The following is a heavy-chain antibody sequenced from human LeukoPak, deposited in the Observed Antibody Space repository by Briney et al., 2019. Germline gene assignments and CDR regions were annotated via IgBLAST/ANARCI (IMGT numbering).Heavy chain of an antibody. Sequence: SVKVSCKASGGAFSSYTISWVRQAPGQGLEWMGGIIPIFGTTNYAQRFQGRVTISADESTSTAYMELSSLRSEDTAVYYCASVWFGPTIHGYFQHWGQGTLATVSS. CDR2: IIPIFGTT. CDR1: GGAFSSYT. CDR3: ASVWFGPTIHGYFQH. D-gene: IGHD3-10*01. V-gene: IGHV1-69*13. J-gene: IGHJ1*01.